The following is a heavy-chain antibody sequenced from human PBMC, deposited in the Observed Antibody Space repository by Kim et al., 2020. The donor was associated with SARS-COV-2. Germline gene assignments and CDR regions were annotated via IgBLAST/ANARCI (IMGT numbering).Heavy chain of an antibody. CDR2: IYPDDFDT. CDR1: GYRLGSYW. CDR3: AKTSRTGLATGY. V-gene: IGHV5-51*01. J-gene: IGHJ4*03. Sequence: GETLKISCQGCGYRLGSYWIAWVRQMPGKGLEWVGIIYPDDFDTKYSPSFQGRVTISADKSSSTAFLQWSSLQASDTAIYYCAKTSRTGLATGY.